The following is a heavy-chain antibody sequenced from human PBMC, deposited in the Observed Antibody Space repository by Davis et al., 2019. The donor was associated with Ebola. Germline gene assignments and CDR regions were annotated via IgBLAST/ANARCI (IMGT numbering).Heavy chain of an antibody. D-gene: IGHD5-12*01. V-gene: IGHV3-49*04. CDR2: IRSKAYGGTT. J-gene: IGHJ4*02. CDR3: TSPNYSGYSKGDY. Sequence: GESLKISCTASGFTFGDYAMSWVRQAPGKGLEWVGFIRSKAYGGTTEYAASVKGRFTISRDDSKNTAYLQMNSLKTEDTAVYYCTSPNYSGYSKGDYWGQGTLVTVSS. CDR1: GFTFGDYA.